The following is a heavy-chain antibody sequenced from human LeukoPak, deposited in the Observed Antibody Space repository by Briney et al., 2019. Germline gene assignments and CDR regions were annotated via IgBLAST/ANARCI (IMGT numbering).Heavy chain of an antibody. CDR3: AKRAQYSSNKSEFDF. J-gene: IGHJ4*02. V-gene: IGHV3-33*06. CDR2: IWYDGSNK. CDR1: GFTFSSYG. Sequence: GGSLRLSCAASGFTFSSYGMHWVRQAPGKGREWVAVIWYDGSNKYYADSVKGRFTISRDNSKNTLYLQMNSLRAEDTAVYYCAKRAQYSSNKSEFDFWGQGTLVTVSS. D-gene: IGHD4-11*01.